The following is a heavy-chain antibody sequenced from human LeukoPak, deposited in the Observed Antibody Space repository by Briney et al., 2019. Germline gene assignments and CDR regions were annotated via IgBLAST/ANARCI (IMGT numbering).Heavy chain of an antibody. CDR2: IYYSGST. J-gene: IGHJ4*02. D-gene: IGHD6-13*01. Sequence: SETLSLTCSVSGGSVSSNNYYWGWIRQPPGKGLECLGSIYYSGSTYYNPSLKSRVTISVDTSKNQFSLRLSSVTAADTAVYYCAREVGGRYSSSWYYGYWGQGTLVSVS. CDR1: GGSVSSNNYY. V-gene: IGHV4-39*07. CDR3: AREVGGRYSSSWYYGY.